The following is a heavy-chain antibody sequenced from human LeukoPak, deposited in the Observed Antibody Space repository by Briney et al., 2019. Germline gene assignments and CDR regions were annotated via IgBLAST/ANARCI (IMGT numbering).Heavy chain of an antibody. Sequence: ASVKASCKASGYTFTSYDINWVRQATGQGLKWMGWMNPNSGNTGYAQKFQGRVTMTRNTSISTAYMELSSLRSEDTAGYYCATTRARYSSSYTFDYWGQGTLVTVSS. J-gene: IGHJ4*02. D-gene: IGHD6-6*01. CDR1: GYTFTSYD. CDR3: ATTRARYSSSYTFDY. V-gene: IGHV1-8*01. CDR2: MNPNSGNT.